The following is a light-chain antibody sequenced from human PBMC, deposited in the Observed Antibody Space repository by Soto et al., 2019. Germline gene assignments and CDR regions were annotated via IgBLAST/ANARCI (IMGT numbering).Light chain of an antibody. J-gene: IGKJ1*01. CDR3: QQFIDGWA. CDR2: DAS. V-gene: IGKV1-5*01. Sequence: DIRMTQSPSTLSASVGDRVTITCRASQSISDWLAWYQQKPGKAPKLLIYDASSLESGVPSRFSGSGSGTEFTLTISSLQPDDFATYYCQQFIDGWAFGQGTKVEIK. CDR1: QSISDW.